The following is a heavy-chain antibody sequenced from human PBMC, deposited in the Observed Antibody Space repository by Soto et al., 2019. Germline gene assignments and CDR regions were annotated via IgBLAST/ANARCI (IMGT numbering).Heavy chain of an antibody. J-gene: IGHJ6*02. V-gene: IGHV4-4*02. Sequence: SETLSLTCAVSGGSISSSDWWSWVRQPPGKGLEWIGEIYHSGSTNYNPSLKSRVTISVDKPKNQFSLKLSSVTAADTAVYYCARNKIGDMGLFYYYGMDVWGQGTTVTVSS. D-gene: IGHD2-21*01. CDR3: ARNKIGDMGLFYYYGMDV. CDR1: GGSISSSDW. CDR2: IYHSGST.